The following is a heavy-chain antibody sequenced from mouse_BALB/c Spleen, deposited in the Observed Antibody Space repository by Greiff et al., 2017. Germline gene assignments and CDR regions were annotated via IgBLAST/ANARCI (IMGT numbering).Heavy chain of an antibody. CDR2: IWAGGST. Sequence: VQRVESGPGLVAPSQSLSITCTVSGFSLTSYGVHWVRQPPGKGLEWLGVIWAGGSTNYNSALMSRLSISKDNSKSQVFLKMNSLQTDDTAMYYCDRDRPYYGNYWYFDVWGEGTTVTVSS. D-gene: IGHD2-10*01. CDR3: DRDRPYYGNYWYFDV. J-gene: IGHJ1*01. V-gene: IGHV2-9*02. CDR1: GFSLTSYG.